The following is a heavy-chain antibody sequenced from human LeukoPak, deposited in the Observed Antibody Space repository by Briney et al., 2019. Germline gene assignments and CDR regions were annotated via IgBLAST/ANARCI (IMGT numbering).Heavy chain of an antibody. Sequence: GGSLRLSSAASGFTFSSYWMHWVRQAPGKGLVWVSRINSDGSSTSYADSVKGRFTISRDNAKNSLYLKMNSLRAEDTAVYYCAGQSRLGYCSGGSCYSQPFDPWGQGTLVTVSS. D-gene: IGHD2-15*01. J-gene: IGHJ5*02. CDR1: GFTFSSYW. CDR3: AGQSRLGYCSGGSCYSQPFDP. CDR2: INSDGSST. V-gene: IGHV3-74*01.